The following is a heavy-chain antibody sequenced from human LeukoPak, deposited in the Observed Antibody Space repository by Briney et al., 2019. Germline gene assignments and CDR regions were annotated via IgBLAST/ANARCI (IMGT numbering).Heavy chain of an antibody. D-gene: IGHD4-17*01. Sequence: ASVKVSCKASGYTLSGYYIHWVRQAPGQGLEWMGYINPNSGGTKYKQNFQGRVAMTSDASISTAYMELSRLSSDDSAVYYYAGAVTLGADALDVWGQGTLVTVSS. CDR1: GYTLSGYY. J-gene: IGHJ3*01. CDR2: INPNSGGT. CDR3: AGAVTLGADALDV. V-gene: IGHV1-2*02.